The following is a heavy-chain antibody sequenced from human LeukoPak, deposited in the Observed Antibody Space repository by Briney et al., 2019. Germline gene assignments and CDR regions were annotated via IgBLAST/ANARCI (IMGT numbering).Heavy chain of an antibody. CDR3: ARRPAYCGSSTSCYRPPYYYYYMDV. CDR2: INPNSGGT. Sequence: ASVKVSCKASGYTFTGYYMHWVRQAPGQGLAWMGWINPNSGGTNYAQKFQGRVTMTRDTSISTAYMELSRLRSDDTAVYYCARRPAYCGSSTSCYRPPYYYYYMDVWGKGTTVTVSS. CDR1: GYTFTGYY. V-gene: IGHV1-2*02. D-gene: IGHD2-2*01. J-gene: IGHJ6*03.